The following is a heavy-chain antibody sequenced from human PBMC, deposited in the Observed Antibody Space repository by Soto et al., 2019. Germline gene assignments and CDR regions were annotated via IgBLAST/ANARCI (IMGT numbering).Heavy chain of an antibody. J-gene: IGHJ5*02. D-gene: IGHD3-3*01. CDR2: ISAYNGNT. CDR1: GYTFTNYR. Sequence: ASVKVSCKASGYTFTNYRISWVRQAPGQGLEWMGWISAYNGNTNYAQKLQGRVTMTTDTSTSTAYMELRSLTSDDTAVYYCARHLDAFCSGYNSRFDPWGQRPLVPVSS. V-gene: IGHV1-18*01. CDR3: ARHLDAFCSGYNSRFDP.